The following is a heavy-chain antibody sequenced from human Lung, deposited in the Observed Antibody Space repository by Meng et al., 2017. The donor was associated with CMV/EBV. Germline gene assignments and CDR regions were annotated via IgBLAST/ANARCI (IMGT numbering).Heavy chain of an antibody. J-gene: IGHJ6*02. CDR3: ARGVIMIRDYHHYAMDV. CDR2: IHPGTGDT. CDR1: YTFMDRH. Sequence: YTFMDRHIHWGRQAPGQGLEWMGWIHPGTGDTRYAKKFQGRVTLSRDTSISTAYMDLSGLRSDDTAVYYCARGVIMIRDYHHYAMDVWGQGTTVTVSS. V-gene: IGHV1-2*02. D-gene: IGHD2-8*01.